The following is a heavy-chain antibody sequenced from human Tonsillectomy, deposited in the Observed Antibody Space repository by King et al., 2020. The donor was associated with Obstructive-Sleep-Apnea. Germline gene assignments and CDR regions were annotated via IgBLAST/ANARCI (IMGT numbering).Heavy chain of an antibody. J-gene: IGHJ5*02. CDR1: GGSISSYY. V-gene: IGHV4-4*07. Sequence: QLQESGPGLVKPSETLSLTCTVSGGSISSYYWSWIRQPAGKGLEWIGRIYTSGITNYTPSLKIRVTMSLDTSKNQFSLKLSYVTAADTAVYYCARGYCSGGSCVSYNWFDPWGQGTLVTVSS. D-gene: IGHD2-15*01. CDR3: ARGYCSGGSCVSYNWFDP. CDR2: IYTSGIT.